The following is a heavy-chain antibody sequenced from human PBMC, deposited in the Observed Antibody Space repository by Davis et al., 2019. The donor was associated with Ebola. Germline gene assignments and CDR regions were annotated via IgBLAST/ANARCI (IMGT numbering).Heavy chain of an antibody. CDR3: AKDTFVLYSRGWRVFDY. CDR1: GFIFSSYV. CDR2: IGLSADT. J-gene: IGHJ4*02. Sequence: GESLKISCAASGFIFSSYVMSWVRRAPGKGLEWVSPIGLSADTYYADSVKGRFTISRDNSRNTLHLQMDSLRVEDTAIYYCAKDTFVLYSRGWRVFDYWGQGVLVAVSS. D-gene: IGHD6-19*01. V-gene: IGHV3-23*01.